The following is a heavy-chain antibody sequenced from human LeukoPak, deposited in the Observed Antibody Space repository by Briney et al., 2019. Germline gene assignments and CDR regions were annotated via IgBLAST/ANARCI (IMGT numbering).Heavy chain of an antibody. J-gene: IGHJ5*02. CDR1: GFTFDDYA. CDR2: ISWNSGSI. D-gene: IGHD2-2*01. V-gene: IGHV3-9*01. Sequence: GGSLRLSCAASGFTFDDYAMRWVRQAPGKGLEWVSGISWNSGSIGYADSVKGRFTISRDNAKNSLYLQMKSLRAEDTALYYCAKGRDKYQLLSKNWFDPWGQGTLVTVSS. CDR3: AKGRDKYQLLSKNWFDP.